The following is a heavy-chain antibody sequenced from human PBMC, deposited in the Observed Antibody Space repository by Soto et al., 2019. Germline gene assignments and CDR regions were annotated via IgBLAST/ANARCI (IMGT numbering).Heavy chain of an antibody. CDR1: GYTFTSYD. V-gene: IGHV1-8*01. D-gene: IGHD3-22*01. CDR3: ARGVTMIVVVIPHDAFDI. CDR2: MNPNSGNT. J-gene: IGHJ3*02. Sequence: GASVKVSCKASGYTFTSYDINWVRRATGQGLEWMGWMNPNSGNTGYAQKFQGRVTMTRNTSISTAYMELSSLRSEDTAVYYCARGVTMIVVVIPHDAFDIWGQGTMVTVSS.